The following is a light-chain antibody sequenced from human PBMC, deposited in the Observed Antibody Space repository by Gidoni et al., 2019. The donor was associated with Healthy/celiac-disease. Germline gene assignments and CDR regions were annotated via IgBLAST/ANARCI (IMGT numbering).Light chain of an antibody. Sequence: QSALTQPASLSGSPGQSITISCTGTSSDVGGYNYVSWYQQHPGKAPKLMSYDVSNRPSGVSNRFSGSKSGNTASLTISGLQAEDEADYYCSSYTSSSTRVVFGGGTKLTVL. CDR3: SSYTSSSTRVV. CDR2: DVS. CDR1: SSDVGGYNY. J-gene: IGLJ2*01. V-gene: IGLV2-14*03.